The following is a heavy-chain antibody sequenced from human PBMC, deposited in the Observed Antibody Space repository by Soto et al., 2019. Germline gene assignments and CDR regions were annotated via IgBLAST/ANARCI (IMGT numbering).Heavy chain of an antibody. CDR3: ARDPEAGYNFYYGMDV. V-gene: IGHV4-4*07. CDR1: GADINTYS. Sequence: PSETLSLTCSVSGADINTYSWTWIRQPAGKGLEWIGRIYTSASINYNPSLRGRVTLSVDTSTNQVSLKLASVTAADTAVYYCARDPEAGYNFYYGMDVWGQRTTV. CDR2: IYTSASI. J-gene: IGHJ6*02.